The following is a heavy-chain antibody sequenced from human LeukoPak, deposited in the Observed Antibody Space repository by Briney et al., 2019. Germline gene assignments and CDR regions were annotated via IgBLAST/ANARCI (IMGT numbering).Heavy chain of an antibody. J-gene: IGHJ3*02. CDR3: ARDSTGWQADSFDI. V-gene: IGHV3-7*01. CDR2: IKQDGGET. Sequence: GGSLRLSCAASGFTFSSYSMNWVRQAPGKGLEWVADIKQDGGETYYADFVRGRFTISRDNGKNSLYLQMNSLRVEDTAVYFCARDSTGWQADSFDIWGQGTKVTVSA. CDR1: GFTFSSYS. D-gene: IGHD2-8*02.